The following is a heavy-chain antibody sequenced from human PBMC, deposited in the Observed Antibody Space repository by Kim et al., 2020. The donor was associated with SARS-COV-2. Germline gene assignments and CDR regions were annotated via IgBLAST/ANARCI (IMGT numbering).Heavy chain of an antibody. CDR3: ARDSSSGYSAFDI. D-gene: IGHD3-22*01. Sequence: YNPSLKSRVFISVDTSRNQFSLNVSSVTAADTAIYYCARDSSSGYSAFDIWGQGTRVTVSS. J-gene: IGHJ3*02. V-gene: IGHV4-31*02.